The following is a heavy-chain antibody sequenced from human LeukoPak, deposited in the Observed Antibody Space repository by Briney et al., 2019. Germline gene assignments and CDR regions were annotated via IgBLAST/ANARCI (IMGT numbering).Heavy chain of an antibody. CDR3: ARDAATVQLERMLFGY. J-gene: IGHJ4*02. V-gene: IGHV3-53*01. Sequence: GGSLRLSCAASGFTVSSNYMSWVRHAPGPGLEWVSVIYSGGSTYYADSVKGRFTISRDNSKNTLYLQMNSLRSEDTAVYYCARDAATVQLERMLFGYWGQGTLVSVSS. CDR2: IYSGGST. CDR1: GFTVSSNY. D-gene: IGHD1-1*01.